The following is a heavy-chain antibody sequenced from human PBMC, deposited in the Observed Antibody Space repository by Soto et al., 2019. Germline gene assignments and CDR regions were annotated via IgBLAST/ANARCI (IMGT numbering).Heavy chain of an antibody. CDR3: TTLIHIAVISFDY. CDR2: IKSKTDGGTT. Sequence: EVQLVESGGGLVKPGGSLRLSCAASGFTFSNAWMNWVRQAPGKGLEWVGRIKSKTDGGTTDYAAPVKGRFTISRDDSKNTMYLQMNSLTTEDTAVYYCTTLIHIAVISFDYWGQGTLVTVSS. J-gene: IGHJ4*02. D-gene: IGHD6-19*01. CDR1: GFTFSNAW. V-gene: IGHV3-15*07.